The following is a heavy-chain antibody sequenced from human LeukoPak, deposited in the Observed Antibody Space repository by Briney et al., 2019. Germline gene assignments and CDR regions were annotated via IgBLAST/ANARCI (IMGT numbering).Heavy chain of an antibody. Sequence: SETLSLTCTVSGGSISSGDYYWSWICQPPGKGLEWIGYIYYSGSTYYNPSLKSRVTISVDTSKNQFSLKLSSVTAADTAVYYCAGAGRQWLALFDHWGQGTLVTVSS. J-gene: IGHJ4*02. D-gene: IGHD6-19*01. CDR2: IYYSGST. CDR1: GGSISSGDYY. V-gene: IGHV4-30-4*02. CDR3: AGAGRQWLALFDH.